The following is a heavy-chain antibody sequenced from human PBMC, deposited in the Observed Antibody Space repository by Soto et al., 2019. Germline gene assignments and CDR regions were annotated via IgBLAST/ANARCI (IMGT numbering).Heavy chain of an antibody. J-gene: IGHJ4*02. D-gene: IGHD3-22*01. CDR3: TKGLLKKERLTMIVMVTPFDY. Sequence: GGSLRLSCAASGFTFDDYAMHWVRQAPGKGLEWVSGIGWSSGSFGHADSVKGRFTISRDNAKNYLYLQMNSLTAEDTAFYYCTKGLLKKERLTMIVMVTPFDYWGQGTLVTVSS. CDR2: IGWSSGSF. CDR1: GFTFDDYA. V-gene: IGHV3-9*01.